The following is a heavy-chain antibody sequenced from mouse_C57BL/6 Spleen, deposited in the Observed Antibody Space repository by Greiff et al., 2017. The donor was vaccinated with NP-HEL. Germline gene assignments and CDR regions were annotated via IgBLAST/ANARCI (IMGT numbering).Heavy chain of an antibody. Sequence: DVMLVESGGDLVKPGGSLKLSCAASGFTFSSYGMSWVRQTPDKRLEWVATISSGGSYTYYPDSVKGRFTISRDNAKNTLYLQMSSLKSEDTAMYYCARQDGNNFDYWGQGTTLTVSS. CDR2: ISSGGSYT. CDR1: GFTFSSYG. J-gene: IGHJ2*01. V-gene: IGHV5-6*02. CDR3: ARQDGNNFDY. D-gene: IGHD2-1*01.